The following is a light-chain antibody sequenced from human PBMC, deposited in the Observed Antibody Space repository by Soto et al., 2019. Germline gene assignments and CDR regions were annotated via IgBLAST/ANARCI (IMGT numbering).Light chain of an antibody. CDR2: AAS. Sequence: DIQMTQSPSTLSASVGDRVTITCRASQSITTYVNWYPQKLGKAPTLLIYAASSLQSGAPSRFSGSGSWTDVTLTISSLQPEDFATYFCQQCYSSPRTFGQGTKVEI. CDR3: QQCYSSPRT. CDR1: QSITTY. J-gene: IGKJ1*01. V-gene: IGKV1-39*01.